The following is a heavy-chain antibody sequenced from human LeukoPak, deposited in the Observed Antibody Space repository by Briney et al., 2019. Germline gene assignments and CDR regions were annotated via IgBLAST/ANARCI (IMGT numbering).Heavy chain of an antibody. Sequence: PSETLSLTCTVSGGSISSSSYYWGWIRQPPGKGLEWIGSIYYSGSTYYNPSLKSRVTISVDTSKNQFSLKLSSVTAADTAVYYCARSHYDYVWGSKPDDYWGQGTLVTVSS. CDR3: ARSHYDYVWGSKPDDY. D-gene: IGHD3-16*01. J-gene: IGHJ4*02. CDR1: GGSISSSSYY. CDR2: IYYSGST. V-gene: IGHV4-39*07.